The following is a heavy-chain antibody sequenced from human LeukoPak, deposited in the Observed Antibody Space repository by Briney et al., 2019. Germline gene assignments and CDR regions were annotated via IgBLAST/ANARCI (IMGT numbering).Heavy chain of an antibody. CDR1: DGSFSGYY. V-gene: IGHV4-34*12. D-gene: IGHD3-3*01. Sequence: SETLSLTCAVYDGSFSGYYWTWIRQPPGKGLEWIGEIIDTGSTKYNSSLKSRVTISVDTSKNQFSLSLDSVTAADTAVYYCARGLASGYPPIPFDYWGQGTLVTISS. CDR3: ARGLASGYPPIPFDY. J-gene: IGHJ4*02. CDR2: IIDTGST.